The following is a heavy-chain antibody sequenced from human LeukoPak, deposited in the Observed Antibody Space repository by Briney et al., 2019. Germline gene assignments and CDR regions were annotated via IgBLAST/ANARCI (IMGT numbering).Heavy chain of an antibody. D-gene: IGHD3-22*01. CDR3: ARGRHYDSSGYYYWTTAEYFQH. Sequence: SETLSLTCTVSGGSISSYYWSWIRQPPGKGLEWIGYIYYSGSTNYNPSLKSRVTISVDTSKNQFSLKLSSVTAADTAVYYCARGRHYDSSGYYYWTTAEYFQHWGQGTLVTVSS. V-gene: IGHV4-59*01. J-gene: IGHJ1*01. CDR1: GGSISSYY. CDR2: IYYSGST.